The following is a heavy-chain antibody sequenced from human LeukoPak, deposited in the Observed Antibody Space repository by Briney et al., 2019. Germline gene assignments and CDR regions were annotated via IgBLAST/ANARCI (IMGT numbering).Heavy chain of an antibody. Sequence: GGSLRLSCAASGFTFSSYSMNWVRQAPGKGLEWVANIKQDGSEKYYVDSVKGRFTISRDNAKNSLYLQMNSLRAEDTAVYYCASNLRGVQYYGMDVWGQGTTVTVSS. CDR1: GFTFSSYS. D-gene: IGHD3-10*01. CDR2: IKQDGSEK. J-gene: IGHJ6*02. CDR3: ASNLRGVQYYGMDV. V-gene: IGHV3-7*01.